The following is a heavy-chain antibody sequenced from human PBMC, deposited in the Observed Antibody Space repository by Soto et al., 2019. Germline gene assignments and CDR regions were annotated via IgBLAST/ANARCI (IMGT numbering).Heavy chain of an antibody. Sequence: PSETLSLTCTVSGGSISSYYWSWIRQPPGKGLEWIGYIYYSGSTNYNPSLNSRVTISVDTSKSQFSLKLSSVTAAVTAVYYCARDGRINRWFDPWSQGTLVTVSS. J-gene: IGHJ5*02. D-gene: IGHD2-15*01. CDR3: ARDGRINRWFDP. CDR2: IYYSGST. V-gene: IGHV4-59*01. CDR1: GGSISSYY.